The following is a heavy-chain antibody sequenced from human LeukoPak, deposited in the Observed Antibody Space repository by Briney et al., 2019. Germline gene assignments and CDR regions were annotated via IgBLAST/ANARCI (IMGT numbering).Heavy chain of an antibody. CDR3: ARDPGPGYSSGWSNAFDI. Sequence: SSETLSLTCTVSGGSISSGGYYWSWIRQHPGKGLEWIGYIYYSGGTYYNPSLKSRVAISVDTSKNQFSLKLSSVTAADTAVYYCARDPGPGYSSGWSNAFDIWGQGTMVTVSS. J-gene: IGHJ3*02. CDR2: IYYSGGT. D-gene: IGHD6-19*01. V-gene: IGHV4-31*03. CDR1: GGSISSGGYY.